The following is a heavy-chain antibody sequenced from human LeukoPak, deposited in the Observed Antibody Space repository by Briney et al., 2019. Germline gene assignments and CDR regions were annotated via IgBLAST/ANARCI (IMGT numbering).Heavy chain of an antibody. J-gene: IGHJ6*02. D-gene: IGHD3-22*01. Sequence: PGGSLRLSCAASGFTFSSYAMSWVRQAPGKGLEWVSAISGSGGSTYYADSVKGRFTISRDNSKNTLYLQMNSLRAEDTAVYYCARDSYYDSSGYYVDYYYYGMDVWGQGTTVTVSS. V-gene: IGHV3-23*01. CDR1: GFTFSSYA. CDR3: ARDSYYDSSGYYVDYYYYGMDV. CDR2: ISGSGGST.